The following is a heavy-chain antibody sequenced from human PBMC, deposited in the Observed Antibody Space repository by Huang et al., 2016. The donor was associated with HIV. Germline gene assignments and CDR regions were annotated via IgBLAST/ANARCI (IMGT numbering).Heavy chain of an antibody. CDR2: TSDDETYK. CDR1: GFPLSNVG. D-gene: IGHD3-22*01. CDR3: ATSRYDGSTSYHNEYFQH. Sequence: QLQLVESGGGVVQPGRSLRLSCAASGFPLSNVGPHWVRQEPGKGLGGLVITSDDETYKYDADAGKGRFTISRDNSKNMLYLQMNSLTAEDTAVYYCATSRYDGSTSYHNEYFQHWGQGTLVTVSP. V-gene: IGHV3-30*03. J-gene: IGHJ1*01.